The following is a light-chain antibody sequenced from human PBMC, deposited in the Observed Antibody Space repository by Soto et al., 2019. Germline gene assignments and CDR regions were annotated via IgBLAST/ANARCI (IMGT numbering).Light chain of an antibody. Sequence: QSVLTQPPSVSAAPGQKVTISCSGSSSNIGNNYVSWYQQLPGTAPKLLIYENSKRPSGIPDRFSGSKSGTSATLGITGLRTGDEADYYCGTGDSRLSAVVFGGGTKLTVL. CDR2: ENS. CDR1: SSNIGNNY. V-gene: IGLV1-51*02. J-gene: IGLJ2*01. CDR3: GTGDSRLSAVV.